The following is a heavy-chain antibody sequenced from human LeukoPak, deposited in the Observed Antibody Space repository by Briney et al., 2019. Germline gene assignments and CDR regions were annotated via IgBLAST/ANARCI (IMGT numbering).Heavy chain of an antibody. J-gene: IGHJ4*02. Sequence: SETLSLTCAVSGYSISSGYYWGWIRQPPGKGLELIGSIYHSGSTYYNPSLKSRVTISVDTSKNQFSLKLSSVTAADTAVYYCAREGDYGAYIDYWGQGTLVTVSS. CDR1: GYSISSGYY. CDR3: AREGDYGAYIDY. CDR2: IYHSGST. V-gene: IGHV4-38-2*02. D-gene: IGHD4-17*01.